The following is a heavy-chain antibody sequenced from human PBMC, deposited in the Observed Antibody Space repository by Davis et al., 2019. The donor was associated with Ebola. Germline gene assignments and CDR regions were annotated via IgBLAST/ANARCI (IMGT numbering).Heavy chain of an antibody. V-gene: IGHV4-34*01. Sequence: MPSETLSLTCAVYGGSFSGYYWSWIRQPPGKGLEWIGEINHSGSTNYNPSLKSRVTISVDTSKNQFSLKLSSVTAADTAIYYCARDRYSTVTTFYSMDVWGQGTTVTVSS. J-gene: IGHJ6*01. CDR2: INHSGST. D-gene: IGHD4-17*01. CDR1: GGSFSGYY. CDR3: ARDRYSTVTTFYSMDV.